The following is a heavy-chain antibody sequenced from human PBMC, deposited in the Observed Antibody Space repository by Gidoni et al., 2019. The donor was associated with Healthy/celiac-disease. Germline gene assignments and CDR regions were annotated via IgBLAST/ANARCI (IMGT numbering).Heavy chain of an antibody. J-gene: IGHJ5*02. CDR2: ISYDGSNK. Sequence: QVQLVESGGGVVQPGRSLRLSCAASGFPFSSYAMHWVRQAPGKGLEWVAVISYDGSNKYYADSVKGRFTISRDNSKNTLYLQMNSLRAEDTAVYYCARDGSGWYGGNWFDPWGQGTLVTVSS. CDR3: ARDGSGWYGGNWFDP. CDR1: GFPFSSYA. D-gene: IGHD6-19*01. V-gene: IGHV3-30*01.